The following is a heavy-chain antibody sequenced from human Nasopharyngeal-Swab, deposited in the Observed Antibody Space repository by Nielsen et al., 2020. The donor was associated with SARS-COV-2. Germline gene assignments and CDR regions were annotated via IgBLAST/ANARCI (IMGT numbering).Heavy chain of an antibody. CDR2: IYYSGST. V-gene: IGHV4-59*01. J-gene: IGHJ4*02. D-gene: IGHD3-22*01. Sequence: RQALGKGLEWIGYIYYSGSTNYNPSLKSRVTISVDTSKNQFSLKLSSVTAADTAVYYCARDDDSSGYYPFGYWGQGTLVTVSS. CDR3: ARDDDSSGYYPFGY.